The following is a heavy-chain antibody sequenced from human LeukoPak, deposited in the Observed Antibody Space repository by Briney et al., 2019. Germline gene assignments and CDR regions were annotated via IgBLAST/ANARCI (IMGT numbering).Heavy chain of an antibody. D-gene: IGHD5-12*01. CDR3: ARDLLYSGYDSFYYYGMDV. J-gene: IGHJ6*02. Sequence: SETLSLICTVSGGSISSYYWSWIRQPAGKGLEWIGRIYTSGSTNYNPSLKSRVTMSVDTSKNQFSLKLSSVTAADTAVYYCARDLLYSGYDSFYYYGMDVWGQGTTVTVSS. CDR1: GGSISSYY. CDR2: IYTSGST. V-gene: IGHV4-4*07.